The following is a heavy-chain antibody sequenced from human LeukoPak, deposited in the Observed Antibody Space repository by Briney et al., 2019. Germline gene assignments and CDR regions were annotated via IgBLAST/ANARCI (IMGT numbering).Heavy chain of an antibody. D-gene: IGHD6-19*01. CDR1: GFTFSKYW. J-gene: IGHJ4*02. Sequence: GGSLRLSSAASGFTFSKYWMLWVRQAPGKGLESVSRINTDGTVTTYADSVKGRFTVSRDNADNTMFLQMNSVRDEDTAVYYCATKQWLAPPPDSWGQGTPVTVPS. CDR3: ATKQWLAPPPDS. CDR2: INTDGTVT. V-gene: IGHV3-74*01.